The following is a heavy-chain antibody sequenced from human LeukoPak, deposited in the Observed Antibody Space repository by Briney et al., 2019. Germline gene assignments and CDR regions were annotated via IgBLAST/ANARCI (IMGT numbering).Heavy chain of an antibody. Sequence: ASVKVSCKASGYTFTSYAMNWVRQAPGQGLEWMGWINTNTRNPTYAQGFTGRFVFSLDTSVSTAYLQISSLKAENTAVYYCARGSGSYPHDAFDIWGQGTMVTVSS. D-gene: IGHD1-26*01. CDR1: GYTFTSYA. J-gene: IGHJ3*02. CDR3: ARGSGSYPHDAFDI. V-gene: IGHV7-4-1*02. CDR2: INTNTRNP.